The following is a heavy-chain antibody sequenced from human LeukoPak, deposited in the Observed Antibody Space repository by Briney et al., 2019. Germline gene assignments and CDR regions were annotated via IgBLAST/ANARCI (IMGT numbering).Heavy chain of an antibody. CDR1: GGSFSGYY. CDR3: ARRESNSWHNY. D-gene: IGHD6-13*01. Sequence: PSETLSLTCAVYGGSFSGYYWSWIRQPPGKGLEWIGEINHSESADYNPSLKSRVTISVDTSKNQFSLKLTSVTAADTAVYYCARRESNSWHNYWGQGTWVTVSS. CDR2: INHSESA. V-gene: IGHV4-34*01. J-gene: IGHJ4*02.